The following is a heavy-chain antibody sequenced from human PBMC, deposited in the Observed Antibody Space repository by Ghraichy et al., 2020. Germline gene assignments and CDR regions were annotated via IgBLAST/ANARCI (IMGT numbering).Heavy chain of an antibody. D-gene: IGHD3-3*01. V-gene: IGHV3-15*01. CDR1: GFTFNITW. CDR3: GTHFGLSVFGEVTSY. Sequence: GGSLRLSCEASGFTFNITWMVWVRQAPGKGLEWLGRIKSKAEGWSTDYAAPVQGRFTISRDDSENMLYLHMSSLKTEDTAVYYCGTHFGLSVFGEVTSYWGQGTLVTVSS. CDR2: IKSKAEGWST. J-gene: IGHJ4*02.